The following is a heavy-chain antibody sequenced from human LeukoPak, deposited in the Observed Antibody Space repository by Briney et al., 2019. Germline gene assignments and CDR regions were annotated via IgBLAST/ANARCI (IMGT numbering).Heavy chain of an antibody. CDR1: GYTFTVYY. J-gene: IGHJ4*02. CDR2: INPNSGGT. CDR3: ARGMDTANY. D-gene: IGHD5-18*01. V-gene: IGHV1-2*02. Sequence: ASVTVSCKASGYTFTVYYMHWVRQAPGQGREWMGWINPNSGGTNYAQKFQGRVTMTRDTSISTAYMELSRLRSDDTAVYYCARGMDTANYWGQGTLVTVSS.